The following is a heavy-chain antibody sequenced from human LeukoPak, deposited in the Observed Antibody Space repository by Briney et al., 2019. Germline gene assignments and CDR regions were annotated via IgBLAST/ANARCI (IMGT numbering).Heavy chain of an antibody. V-gene: IGHV4-59*08. J-gene: IGHJ4*02. Sequence: SETLSLTCTVSGDSISSSYWTWIRQPPGKGLEWIGYIYYSGSTNYNPSLKSRVTISVDTSKNQFSLKLSSVTAADTAVYYCASLYSSSGPFDYWGQGTLVTVSS. D-gene: IGHD6-6*01. CDR2: IYYSGST. CDR3: ASLYSSSGPFDY. CDR1: GDSISSSY.